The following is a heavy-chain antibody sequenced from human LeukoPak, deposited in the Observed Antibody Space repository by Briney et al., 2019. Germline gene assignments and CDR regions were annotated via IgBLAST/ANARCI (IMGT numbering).Heavy chain of an antibody. J-gene: IGHJ4*02. CDR1: GFPFSSYW. V-gene: IGHV3-7*01. CDR2: IKEDGSEK. CDR3: ARDSEARSIARGFDY. Sequence: GGPLRLSCAACGFPFSSYWMSWVRQARGKGLEWVANIKEDGSEKYSLDSVKGRFTITRDNNKKSLYLEMNSLRAEDTAVYYCARDSEARSIARGFDYWGQGTLVIVSS. D-gene: IGHD2-21*01.